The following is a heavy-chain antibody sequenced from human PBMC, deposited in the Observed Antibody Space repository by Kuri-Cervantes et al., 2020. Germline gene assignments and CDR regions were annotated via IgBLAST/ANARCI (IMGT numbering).Heavy chain of an antibody. V-gene: IGHV3-30-3*01. CDR2: VSYDGSNK. J-gene: IGHJ6*02. CDR3: ARGHYYYGMDV. CDR1: GFTFSSNA. Sequence: GESLKISCAASGFTFSSNAMHWVRQAPGKGLEWVAVVSYDGSNKYYADSVKGRFTISRDNSKNTLYLQMNSLRAEDTAVYYCARGHYYYGMDVWGQGTTVTVSS.